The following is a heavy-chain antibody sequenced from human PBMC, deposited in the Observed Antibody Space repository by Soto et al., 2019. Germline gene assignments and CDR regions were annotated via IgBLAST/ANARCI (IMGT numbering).Heavy chain of an antibody. CDR1: GGTFSSYT. CDR2: ISAYNGYT. CDR3: ARDPTIFGVVQNYGMDV. V-gene: IGHV1-18*01. Sequence: ASVKVSCKASGGTFSSYTISWVRQAPGQGLEWMGWISAYNGYTNYAQKLQGRVTMTTDTSTSTAYMELRSLRSDDTAVYYCARDPTIFGVVQNYGMDVRGQGTTXTVSS. D-gene: IGHD3-3*01. J-gene: IGHJ6*02.